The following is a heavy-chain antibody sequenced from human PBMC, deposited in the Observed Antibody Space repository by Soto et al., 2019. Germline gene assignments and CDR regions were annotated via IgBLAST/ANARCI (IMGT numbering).Heavy chain of an antibody. Sequence: GASVKXSCEASGYTFTSYAMHWVRQAPGQRLEWMGWINAGNGNTKYSQKFQGRVTITRDTSASTAYMELSSLRSEDTAVYYCARFIAAAGIRWFDPWGQGTLVTVSS. CDR2: INAGNGNT. J-gene: IGHJ5*02. D-gene: IGHD6-13*01. CDR3: ARFIAAAGIRWFDP. V-gene: IGHV1-3*01. CDR1: GYTFTSYA.